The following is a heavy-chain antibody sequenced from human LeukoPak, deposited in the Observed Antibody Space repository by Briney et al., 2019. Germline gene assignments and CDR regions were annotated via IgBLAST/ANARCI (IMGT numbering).Heavy chain of an antibody. CDR1: GYTFTSYG. J-gene: IGHJ4*02. Sequence: ASVKVPCKASGYTFTSYGISWVRQAPGQGLEWMGWISAYNGNTNYAQKLQGRVTMTTDTSTSTAYMELRSLRSDDTAVYYCASGHDGPGYSSGWYDDVYWGQGTLVTVSS. V-gene: IGHV1-18*01. CDR3: ASGHDGPGYSSGWYDDVY. CDR2: ISAYNGNT. D-gene: IGHD6-19*01.